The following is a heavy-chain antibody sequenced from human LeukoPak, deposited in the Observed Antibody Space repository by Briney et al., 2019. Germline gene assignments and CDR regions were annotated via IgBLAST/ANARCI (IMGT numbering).Heavy chain of an antibody. Sequence: GGSLRLSCAASGFSFSTYSMNWVRQAPGKGLEWISYISNSGHTTYYAESVKGRFTISRGNAWNSLYLQMNSLRGEDTAVYYCARRITISGLGYYMDVGGKGTTVIVS. CDR2: ISNSGHTT. V-gene: IGHV3-48*01. J-gene: IGHJ6*04. D-gene: IGHD3-3*01. CDR3: ARRITISGLGYYMDV. CDR1: GFSFSTYS.